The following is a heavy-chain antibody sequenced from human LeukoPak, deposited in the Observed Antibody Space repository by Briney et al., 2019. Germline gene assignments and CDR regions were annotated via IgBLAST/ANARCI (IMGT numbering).Heavy chain of an antibody. CDR2: MNPNSGNT. V-gene: IGHV1-8*01. CDR3: ARGEAIYRPSDY. J-gene: IGHJ4*02. CDR1: GYTFTSYD. Sequence: ASVKVSCKASGYTFTSYDINWVRQATGQGLEWMGWMNPNSGNTGYAQKFQGRVTMTRNTSISTAYMELSSLRSEDTAVYYCARGEAIYRPSDYWGQGTLVTVSS. D-gene: IGHD3-16*02.